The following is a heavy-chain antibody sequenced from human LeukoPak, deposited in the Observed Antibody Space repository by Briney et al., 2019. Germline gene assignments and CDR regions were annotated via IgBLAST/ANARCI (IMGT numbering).Heavy chain of an antibody. D-gene: IGHD4-17*01. CDR2: ISYDGSNK. CDR1: GFTFSSYG. CDR3: ACRSVTTHKTPFDY. V-gene: IGHV3-30*03. J-gene: IGHJ4*02. Sequence: GGSLRLSCAASGFTFSSYGMHWVRQAPGKGLEWVAVISYDGSNKYYADSVKGRFTISRDNSKNTLYLQMNSLRAEDTAVYYCACRSVTTHKTPFDYWGQGTLVTVSS.